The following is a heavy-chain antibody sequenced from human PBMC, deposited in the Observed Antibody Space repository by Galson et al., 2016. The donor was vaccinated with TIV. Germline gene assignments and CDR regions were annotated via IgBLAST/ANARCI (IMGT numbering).Heavy chain of an antibody. J-gene: IGHJ4*02. CDR3: ARDRMSVLTAILFDY. CDR1: GGTFSRNT. CDR2: IIPVLGLG. V-gene: IGHV1-69*04. Sequence: SVKVSCKASGGTFSRNTISWVRQAPGQGLEWMGRIIPVLGLGSSARKFQGRVTITADKSTTTVYMELSSLRSDDTAVYYCARDRMSVLTAILFDYWGQGTLVTVSS. D-gene: IGHD2-21*02.